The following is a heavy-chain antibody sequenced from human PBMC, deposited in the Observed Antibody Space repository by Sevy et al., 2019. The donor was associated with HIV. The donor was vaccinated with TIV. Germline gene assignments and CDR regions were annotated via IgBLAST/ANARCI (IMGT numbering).Heavy chain of an antibody. Sequence: GGSLRLSCAASGFSFSIYSMNWVRQAPGKGLEWLSYMSNTGATIHYADSVKGRFTISRDNAKNSLYLQMNSLRAEDTAVYYCASQRGAYERLYYFDYWGQGTLVTVSS. CDR2: MSNTGATI. J-gene: IGHJ4*02. D-gene: IGHD1-26*01. CDR3: ASQRGAYERLYYFDY. CDR1: GFSFSIYS. V-gene: IGHV3-48*01.